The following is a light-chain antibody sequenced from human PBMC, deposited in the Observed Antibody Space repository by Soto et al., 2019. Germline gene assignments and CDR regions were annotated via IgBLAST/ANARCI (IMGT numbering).Light chain of an antibody. CDR2: LEGSGSY. J-gene: IGLJ2*01. CDR3: DTGDINTHPV. V-gene: IGLV4-60*02. CDR1: SGHSSYI. Sequence: QSVLTQSSSASASLGSSVKLTCTLSSGHSSYIIAWHQQQPGKAPRYLMKLEGSGSYNKGSGVPDRFSGSSSGADRYLTIPPPRFEDGADYYCDTGDINTHPVFGGGTQ.